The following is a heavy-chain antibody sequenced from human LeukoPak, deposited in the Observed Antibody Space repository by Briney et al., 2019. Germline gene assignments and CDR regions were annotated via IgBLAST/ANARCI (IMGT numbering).Heavy chain of an antibody. D-gene: IGHD2-2*01. CDR3: ARGDIVVVPAYYYYMDV. V-gene: IGHV1-46*01. Sequence: GASVKISCKTSGYTFTSYNLHWVRQAPGQGLEWMRIIDPSGGSTSYAQKFQGRVTMTRDTSTSTVYMELSSLRSEDTAVYYCARGDIVVVPAYYYYMDVWGKGTTVTISS. CDR1: GYTFTSYN. J-gene: IGHJ6*03. CDR2: IDPSGGST.